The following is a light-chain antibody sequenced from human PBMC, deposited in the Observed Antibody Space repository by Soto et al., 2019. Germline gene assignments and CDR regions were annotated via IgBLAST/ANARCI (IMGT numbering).Light chain of an antibody. CDR2: ENN. J-gene: IGLJ2*01. Sequence: QSVLTQPPSVSAAPGQKVTISCSGSSSNIGNNYVSWNQQLPGTAPKLLIYENNKRPSGIPDRFSGSKSGTSATLGITGLQTGDEADYYCGTWDSSLSADVVFGGGTKLTVL. CDR1: SSNIGNNY. V-gene: IGLV1-51*02. CDR3: GTWDSSLSADVV.